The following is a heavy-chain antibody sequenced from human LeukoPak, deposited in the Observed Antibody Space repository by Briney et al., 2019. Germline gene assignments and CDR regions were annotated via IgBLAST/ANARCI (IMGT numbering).Heavy chain of an antibody. D-gene: IGHD6-13*01. CDR1: GFTFSSYS. V-gene: IGHV3-21*01. CDR2: ISSSSSYI. CDR3: AKVERVLYSSSWYDSGFDP. Sequence: KAGGSLRLSCAASGFTFSSYSMNWVRQAPGKGLEWVSSISSSSSYIYYADSVKGRFTISRDNAKNSLYLQMNSLRAEDTAVYYCAKVERVLYSSSWYDSGFDPWGQGTLVTVSS. J-gene: IGHJ5*02.